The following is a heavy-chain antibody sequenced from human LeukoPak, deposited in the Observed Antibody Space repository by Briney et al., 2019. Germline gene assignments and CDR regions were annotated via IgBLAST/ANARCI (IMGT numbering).Heavy chain of an antibody. Sequence: GGSLRLSCAASGLTFSTYWMHWVRQAPGTGLVWVSLINSDGSSTNYADSVKGRFTISRDNAKNTLYLQMNSLRAKDTAVYYCATDVPAVTIFGYWGQGTLVTVSS. V-gene: IGHV3-74*01. CDR3: ATDVPAVTIFGY. CDR1: GLTFSTYW. D-gene: IGHD2-2*01. J-gene: IGHJ4*02. CDR2: INSDGSST.